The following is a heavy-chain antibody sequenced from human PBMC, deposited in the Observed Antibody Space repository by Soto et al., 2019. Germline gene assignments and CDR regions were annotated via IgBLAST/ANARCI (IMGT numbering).Heavy chain of an antibody. D-gene: IGHD6-19*01. Sequence: ASVKVPCKASGYTLTSYYMHWVRQAPGQGLEWMGIINPSGGSTSYAQKFQGRVTMTRDTSTSTVYMELSSLRSEDTAVYYCARDLSPVAGVFDYWGQGTLVTVSS. J-gene: IGHJ4*02. V-gene: IGHV1-46*03. CDR1: GYTLTSYY. CDR2: INPSGGST. CDR3: ARDLSPVAGVFDY.